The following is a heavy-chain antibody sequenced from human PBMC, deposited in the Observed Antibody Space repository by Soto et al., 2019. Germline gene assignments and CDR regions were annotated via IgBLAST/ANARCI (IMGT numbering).Heavy chain of an antibody. Sequence: QVQLQESGPGLVKPSQTLSLSCSVSGASISSGGYYWTWIRQRPGKGLVWMGYIYHSGSPYYNPSIKSRVTISEDTSKNQFSLKLGSVTAADTAVYYCAATGTGYSSTWYNYWGQGTLVTVSS. CDR3: AATGTGYSSTWYNY. V-gene: IGHV4-31*03. CDR2: IYHSGSP. CDR1: GASISSGGYY. J-gene: IGHJ4*02. D-gene: IGHD6-13*01.